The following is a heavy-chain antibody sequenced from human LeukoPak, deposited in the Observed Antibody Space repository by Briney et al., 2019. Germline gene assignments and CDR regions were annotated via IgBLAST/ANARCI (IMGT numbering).Heavy chain of an antibody. J-gene: IGHJ3*01. D-gene: IGHD2-2*01. CDR2: KYYSGSA. CDR1: GVSVSDGRYY. V-gene: IGHV4-31*03. Sequence: SETLSLTCNVSGVSVSDGRYYWTWIRQHPGKGLEWIGYKYYSGSAKYNPSLKSRLTISIDTSKNQFSLQLSSVTAADTATYYGAAPYCSSNSCLDVFNGWCQGTRVTGSS. CDR3: AAPYCSSNSCLDVFNG.